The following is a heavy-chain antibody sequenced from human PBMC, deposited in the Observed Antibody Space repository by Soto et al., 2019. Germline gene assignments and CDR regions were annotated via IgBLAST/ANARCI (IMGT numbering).Heavy chain of an antibody. V-gene: IGHV3-21*01. J-gene: IGHJ3*02. D-gene: IGHD3-9*01. CDR2: ISSSSRYI. Sequence: EVQLVESGGGLVKPGGSLRLSCAASGFTFNIYSMNWVRQAPGKGLEWVSSISSSSRYIYYADSVKGRFTISRDNAKNSWFLQMNSLGAEDTAVYYCAKKAGDILTGNDAFDIWGQGTLVTVSS. CDR3: AKKAGDILTGNDAFDI. CDR1: GFTFNIYS.